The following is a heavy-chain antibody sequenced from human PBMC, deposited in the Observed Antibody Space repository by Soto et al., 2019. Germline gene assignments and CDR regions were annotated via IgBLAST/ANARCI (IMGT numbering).Heavy chain of an antibody. V-gene: IGHV1-69*12. CDR1: GGTFSSYA. D-gene: IGHD3-16*01. CDR3: ARGPAGGGWGSYVDY. CDR2: IIPIFGTA. Sequence: QVQLVQSGAEVKKPGSSVKVSCKASGGTFSSYAIDWVRQAPGQGLEWMGGIIPIFGTADYAQKFQGRVTITADDSTSTAYKELSSLGSEDTAVYDCARGPAGGGWGSYVDYCGQGTLVTVSS. J-gene: IGHJ4*02.